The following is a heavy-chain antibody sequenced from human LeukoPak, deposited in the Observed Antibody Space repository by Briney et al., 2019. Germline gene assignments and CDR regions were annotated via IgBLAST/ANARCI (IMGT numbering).Heavy chain of an antibody. CDR2: INHSGST. V-gene: IGHV4-34*01. J-gene: IGHJ5*02. D-gene: IGHD5-24*01. CDR1: GGSFSGYY. Sequence: SETLSLTCAVYGGSFSGYYWSWIRQPPGKGLEWIGEINHSGSTNYNPSLKSRVTISVDTSKNQFSLKLSSVTAADTAVYYCARLIRWLPYGGWFDPWGQGTLVTVSS. CDR3: ARLIRWLPYGGWFDP.